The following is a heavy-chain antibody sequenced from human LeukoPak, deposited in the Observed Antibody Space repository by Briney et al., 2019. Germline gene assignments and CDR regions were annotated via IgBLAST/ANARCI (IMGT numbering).Heavy chain of an antibody. Sequence: PSETLSLTCTVSGGSISSSSYYWGWIRQPPGKGLEWIGSIYYSGSTYYNPSLKSRVTISVDTSKNQFSLKLSSVTAADTAVYYCARVGERRSAYYYYYYMDVWGKGTTVTISS. CDR1: GGSISSSSYY. CDR3: ARVGERRSAYYYYYYMDV. J-gene: IGHJ6*03. V-gene: IGHV4-39*07. D-gene: IGHD3-3*01. CDR2: IYYSGST.